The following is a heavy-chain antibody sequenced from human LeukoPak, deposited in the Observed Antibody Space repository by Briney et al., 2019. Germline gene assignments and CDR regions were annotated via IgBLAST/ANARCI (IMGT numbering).Heavy chain of an antibody. CDR2: ISWNSGSI. Sequence: GGSLRLSCAASGFTFDDYAMHWVRQAPGKGLEWVSGISWNSGSIGYADSVKGRFTISRDNAKNSLYLQMNSLRAEDTALYYCAKDRIFGFDPWGQGTLVTVSS. CDR1: GFTFDDYA. V-gene: IGHV3-9*01. CDR3: AKDRIFGFDP. J-gene: IGHJ5*02.